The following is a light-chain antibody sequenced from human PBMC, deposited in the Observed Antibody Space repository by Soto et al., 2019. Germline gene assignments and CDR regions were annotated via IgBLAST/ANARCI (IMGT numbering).Light chain of an antibody. CDR3: QQSYSTPPIT. CDR1: QSVSTR. Sequence: DIQMTQSPSSLSASVGDRVTIICRASQSVSTRLAWYQQKPGKAPKVLIYDASSWAGGVPSRFSGSGSGTDFTLTISSLQPEDFATYYCQQSYSTPPITFGQGTRLEIK. V-gene: IGKV1-39*01. J-gene: IGKJ5*01. CDR2: DAS.